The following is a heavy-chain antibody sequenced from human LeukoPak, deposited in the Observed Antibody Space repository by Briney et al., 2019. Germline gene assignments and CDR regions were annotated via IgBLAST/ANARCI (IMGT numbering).Heavy chain of an antibody. J-gene: IGHJ5*01. CDR2: ISGSGNT. D-gene: IGHD3-10*01. V-gene: IGHV3-23*01. Sequence: PGGSLRLSCAASGFTFTTYDMGWVRQAPGKGLEWVSGISGSGNTFYVDSVQGRSIISRDNFKNTLNLQMNSLRDDDAAVYYCAKGARVFSNVSGSYRDFFDSWGQGTLVTVSS. CDR1: GFTFTTYD. CDR3: AKGARVFSNVSGSYRDFFDS.